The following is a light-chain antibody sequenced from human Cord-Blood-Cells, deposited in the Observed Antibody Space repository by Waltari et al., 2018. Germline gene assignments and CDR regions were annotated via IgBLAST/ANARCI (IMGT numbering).Light chain of an antibody. CDR1: SSDVGGYNY. CDR3: SSYTSSSLYV. V-gene: IGLV2-14*03. Sequence: QSALTQPASVSGSPGQSITIPCTGTSSDVGGYNYVSWYQQTPGKAPKLMIYDVSNRPSGVSNRFSGSKSGNTASLTISGLQAEDEADYYCSSYTSSSLYVFGTGTKVTVL. CDR2: DVS. J-gene: IGLJ1*01.